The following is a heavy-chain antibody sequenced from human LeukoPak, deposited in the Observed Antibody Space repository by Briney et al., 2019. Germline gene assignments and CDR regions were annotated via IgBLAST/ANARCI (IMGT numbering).Heavy chain of an antibody. CDR3: ASLPIYSSGWQAEY. CDR1: GGSISSSSYY. V-gene: IGHV4-39*01. J-gene: IGHJ4*02. CDR2: MHYSGKT. D-gene: IGHD6-19*01. Sequence: PSETLSLTCAVSGGSISSSSYYWGWIRQPPGKGLEWIGMMHYSGKTYYNASLKSRVTISVDTSKNQLSLKLSSVTAADTADYYCASLPIYSSGWQAEYWGQGTLVTVPS.